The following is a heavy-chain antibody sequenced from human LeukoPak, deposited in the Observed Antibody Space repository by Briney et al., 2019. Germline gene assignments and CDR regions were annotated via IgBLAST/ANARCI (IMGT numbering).Heavy chain of an antibody. CDR1: GFTFSSYS. D-gene: IGHD1-26*01. CDR2: IKQNAGEK. V-gene: IGHV3-7*01. J-gene: IGHJ4*02. CDR3: ARDHIVGATNFDY. Sequence: PGGSLRLSCAASGFTFSSYSMNWVRQAPGKGLEWVANIKQNAGEKYYVDSVKGRFTISRDNAKNSLYLQMNSLRAEDTAVYYCARDHIVGATNFDYWGQGILVTVSS.